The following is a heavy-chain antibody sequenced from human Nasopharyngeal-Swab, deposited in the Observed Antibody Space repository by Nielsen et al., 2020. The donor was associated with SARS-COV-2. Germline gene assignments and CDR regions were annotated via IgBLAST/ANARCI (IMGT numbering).Heavy chain of an antibody. CDR2: ISSHYDNT. CDR1: GYTFTTYD. CDR3: ARDRRTEGHSFDI. V-gene: IGHV1-18*01. J-gene: IGHJ3*02. Sequence: ASVKVSCKASGYTFTTYDISWVRRAPGQGLEWMGWISSHYDNTNYAQKLQGRVTLTTDTSTSTAYMELRSLRSDDTAVYYCARDRRTEGHSFDIWGQRTMVTVSS.